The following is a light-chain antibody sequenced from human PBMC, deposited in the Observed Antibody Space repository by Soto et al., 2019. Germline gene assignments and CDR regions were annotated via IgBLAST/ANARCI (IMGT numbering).Light chain of an antibody. CDR2: DAS. CDR3: QQYNSDWK. J-gene: IGKJ1*01. CDR1: QSVNTW. Sequence: DIQMTQSPSTLSASVGDSVTIACRASQSVNTWLAWYQKKPGKPPKLLIYDASSFHSGVPSRFCGSGSGTEFTLTSSSLQPDDVATYYCQQYNSDWKFGQGTKVDI. V-gene: IGKV1-5*01.